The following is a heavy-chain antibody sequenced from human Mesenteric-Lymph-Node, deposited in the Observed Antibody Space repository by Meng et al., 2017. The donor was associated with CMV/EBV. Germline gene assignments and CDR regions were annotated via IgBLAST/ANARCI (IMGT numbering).Heavy chain of an antibody. Sequence: ASVKVSCKASGYTFTRYYMHWVRQAPGQGLEWMGVINPSGGSPSYAQKFQGRVTMTRDTSTGTVYMELSRLRSEDTAVYYCARDYGGTNWFDPWGQGTLVTVSS. CDR1: GYTFTRYY. CDR3: ARDYGGTNWFDP. V-gene: IGHV1-46*01. D-gene: IGHD4-23*01. J-gene: IGHJ5*02. CDR2: INPSGGSP.